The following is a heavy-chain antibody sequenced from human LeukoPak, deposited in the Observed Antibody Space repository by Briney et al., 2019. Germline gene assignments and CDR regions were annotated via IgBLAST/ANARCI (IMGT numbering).Heavy chain of an antibody. CDR2: INHSGST. CDR1: GFTFSSYS. Sequence: PGGSLRLSCAASGFTFSSYSMNWIRQPPGKGLEWIGEINHSGSTNYNPSLKSRVTISVDTSKNQFSLKLSSVTAADTAVYYCARTGSVVAGTPYYYYGMDVWGQGTTVTVSS. J-gene: IGHJ6*02. V-gene: IGHV4-34*01. CDR3: ARTGSVVAGTPYYYYGMDV. D-gene: IGHD6-19*01.